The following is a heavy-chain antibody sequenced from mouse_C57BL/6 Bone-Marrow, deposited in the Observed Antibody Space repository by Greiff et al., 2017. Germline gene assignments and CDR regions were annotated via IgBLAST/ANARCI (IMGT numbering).Heavy chain of an antibody. CDR3: TTGLYGRFDY. V-gene: IGHV14-4*01. CDR2: IDPENGDT. D-gene: IGHD1-1*02. J-gene: IGHJ2*01. Sequence: EVQLQQSGAELVRPGASVKLSCTASGFNIKDDYMHWVKQRPEQGLEWIGWIDPENGDTEHASKFQGKATITADTSSNTAYLQLSSLTSEDTAVYDCTTGLYGRFDYWGQGTTLTVSS. CDR1: GFNIKDDY.